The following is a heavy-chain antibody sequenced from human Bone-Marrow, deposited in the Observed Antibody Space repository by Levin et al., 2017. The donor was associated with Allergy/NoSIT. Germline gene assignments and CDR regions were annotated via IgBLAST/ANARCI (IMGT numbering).Heavy chain of an antibody. CDR2: VSSRSEYI. V-gene: IGHV3-21*06. CDR1: GFTFWAST. Sequence: KAGGSLRLSCAASGFTFWASTMQWIRQAPGQGLEWVASVSSRSEYIFYADSVKGRFTISRDDASNSVYLQMNGLRPEDTAVYFWVTEVFFGTSLIDYWGQGALVAVSS. CDR3: VTEVFFGTSLIDY. J-gene: IGHJ4*02. D-gene: IGHD1-1*01.